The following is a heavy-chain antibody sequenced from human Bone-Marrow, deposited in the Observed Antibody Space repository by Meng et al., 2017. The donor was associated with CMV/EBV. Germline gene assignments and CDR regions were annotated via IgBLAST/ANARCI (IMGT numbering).Heavy chain of an antibody. Sequence: GGSLRLSCAASGFTFSSYWMHWVRQAPGKGLVWVSRINSDGSSTSYADSVKGRFTISRDNAKNTLYLQMNSLRAEDTAVYYCARGADFGSYRIYYYYGMDVWGQGTTVTGYS. J-gene: IGHJ6*01. CDR3: ARGADFGSYRIYYYYGMDV. CDR1: GFTFSSYW. D-gene: IGHD1-26*01. CDR2: INSDGSST. V-gene: IGHV3-74*01.